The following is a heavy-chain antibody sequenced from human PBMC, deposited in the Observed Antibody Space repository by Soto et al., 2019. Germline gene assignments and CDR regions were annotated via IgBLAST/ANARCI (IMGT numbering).Heavy chain of an antibody. CDR3: ARDQEDYKSGSVL. CDR2: ISTYNGNT. J-gene: IGHJ4*02. D-gene: IGHD3-10*01. V-gene: IGHV1-18*01. CDR1: GYTFTNYG. Sequence: ASVKVSCTASGYTFTNYGITWVRQAPGQGLEWVGWISTYNGNTNYVQKLQGRVTMTTDTSTSTAYMELRSLRSDDTAVYYCARDQEDYKSGSVLCGQGPLVTV.